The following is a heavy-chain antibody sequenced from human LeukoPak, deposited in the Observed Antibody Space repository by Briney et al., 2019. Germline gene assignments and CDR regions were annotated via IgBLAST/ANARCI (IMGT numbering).Heavy chain of an antibody. Sequence: KPSETLSLTCAVYGGSFSDSYWTWIRQPPGKGLEWIGEINHSGSTNYNPSLKSRVTISVDTSKNQFSLKLSSVTAADTAVYYCARDAETLYYFDYWGQGTLVTVSS. V-gene: IGHV4-34*01. CDR1: GGSFSDSY. CDR2: INHSGST. CDR3: ARDAETLYYFDY. J-gene: IGHJ4*02.